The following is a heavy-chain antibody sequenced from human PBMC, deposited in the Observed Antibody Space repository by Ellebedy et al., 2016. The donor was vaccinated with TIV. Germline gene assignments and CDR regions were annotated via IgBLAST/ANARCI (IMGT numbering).Heavy chain of an antibody. V-gene: IGHV3-30*02. J-gene: IGHJ6*02. CDR3: GVDV. CDR1: GFTFSSYG. Sequence: PGGSLRLSCAASGFTFSSYGMHWVRQAPGRGLERVAFIRYDGRDKYYAASVKGRFTISRDNSKNTLYLEMNSLRLEDTAVYYCGVDVWGQGTTVTVSS. CDR2: IRYDGRDK.